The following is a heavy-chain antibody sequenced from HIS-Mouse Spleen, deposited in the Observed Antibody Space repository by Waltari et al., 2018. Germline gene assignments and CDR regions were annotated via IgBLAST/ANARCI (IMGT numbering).Heavy chain of an antibody. V-gene: IGHV3-74*01. D-gene: IGHD2-2*01. J-gene: IGHJ3*02. CDR3: AVIVVVPAAMHDAFDI. CDR2: INSDGSST. CDR1: GFTFSSYW. Sequence: EVQLVESGGGLVQPGGSLRLSCSASGFTFSSYWLHWVRPATGKGLVWVSRINSDGSSTSYADSVKGRFTISRDNAKNTLYLQMNSLRAEDTAVYYCAVIVVVPAAMHDAFDIWGQGTMVTVSS.